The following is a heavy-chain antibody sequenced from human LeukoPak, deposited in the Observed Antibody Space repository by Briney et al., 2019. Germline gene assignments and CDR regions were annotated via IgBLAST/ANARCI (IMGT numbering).Heavy chain of an antibody. V-gene: IGHV4-59*01. J-gene: IGHJ4*02. D-gene: IGHD3-3*01. CDR3: ARVLPAYDFRYYFDY. CDR1: GGSISSYY. CDR2: IYYSGST. Sequence: SGTLSPTCTVSGGSISSYYWSWIRQPPGKGLEWIGYIYYSGSTNYNPSLKSRVTISVDTSKNQFSLKLSSVTAADTAVYYCARVLPAYDFRYYFDYWGQGTLVTVSS.